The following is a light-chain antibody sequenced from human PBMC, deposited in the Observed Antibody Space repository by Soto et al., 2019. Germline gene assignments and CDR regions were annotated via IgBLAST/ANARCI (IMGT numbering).Light chain of an antibody. J-gene: IGKJ2*02. V-gene: IGKV1-9*01. CDR1: QGISSY. CDR3: QQLNTYPCT. Sequence: DIQLTQSPSFLSASVGDRVTITCRASQGISSYLAWYQQKPGKAPKLLIYGASTLQSGVPPRFSGSRSGTEFTLTISSLQPEDFATYYCQQLNTYPCTFGQGTKLEI. CDR2: GAS.